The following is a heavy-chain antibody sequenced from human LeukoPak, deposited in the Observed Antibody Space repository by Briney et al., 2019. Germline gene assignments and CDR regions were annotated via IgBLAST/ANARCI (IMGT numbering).Heavy chain of an antibody. J-gene: IGHJ5*02. CDR3: ARYCSSTSCYRRWFDP. V-gene: IGHV3-53*01. CDR1: GFTVSSNY. CDR2: LYSGGVT. D-gene: IGHD2-2*02. Sequence: GGSLRLSCASSGFTVSSNYMNWVRQAPGKGLEWVSVLYSGGVTYYADSVKGRFTISRDNSKNTLYLQMNSLRAEDTAVYYCARYCSSTSCYRRWFDPWGQGTLVTVSS.